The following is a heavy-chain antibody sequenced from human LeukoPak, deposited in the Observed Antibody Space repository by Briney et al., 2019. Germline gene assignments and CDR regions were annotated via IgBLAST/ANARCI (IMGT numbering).Heavy chain of an antibody. V-gene: IGHV3-48*02. CDR1: GFTFSSYS. CDR2: ITASGTAM. CDR3: ARDRGGSYSSVDY. Sequence: GGSLRLSCAASGFTFSSYSMNWVRQAPGKGLEWVSHITASGTAMFYADSVKGRFTISRDNAKNSLYLQMNSLRDEDTAVYYCARDRGGSYSSVDYWGQGTLVTVSS. J-gene: IGHJ4*02. D-gene: IGHD1-26*01.